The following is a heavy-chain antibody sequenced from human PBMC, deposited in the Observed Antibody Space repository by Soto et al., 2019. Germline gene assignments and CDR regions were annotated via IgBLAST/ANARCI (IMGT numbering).Heavy chain of an antibody. CDR1: GFIFNKDW. CDR2: INEDGSGT. J-gene: IGHJ3*01. Sequence: EVQLVESGGGLVQPGGSLRLSCAASGFIFNKDWMHWVRQAPGKGLVWVSRINEDGSGTSYADSVKGRFTISRDNAKNTVSLKMNSRRVDDTAVYYCARDILEIRGLGAMVTVSS. V-gene: IGHV3-74*01. CDR3: ARDILEI.